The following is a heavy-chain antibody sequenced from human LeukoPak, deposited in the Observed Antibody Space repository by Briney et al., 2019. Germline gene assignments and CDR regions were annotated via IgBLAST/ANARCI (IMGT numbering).Heavy chain of an antibody. J-gene: IGHJ3*02. CDR2: IDYSGSS. CDR3: ARSKLGVGDAFDI. V-gene: IGHV4-59*01. D-gene: IGHD3-16*01. CDR1: GGSISRYY. Sequence: SETLSLTCTVSGGSISRYYWSWIRQPPVRGLEWIGYIDYSGSSNSNPSLKSRVTISVDTSKNHFSLKLSSVTAADTAVYYCARSKLGVGDAFDIWGQGTMVTVSS.